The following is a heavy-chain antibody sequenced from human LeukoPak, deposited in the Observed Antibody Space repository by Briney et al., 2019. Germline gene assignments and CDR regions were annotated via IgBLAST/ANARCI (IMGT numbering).Heavy chain of an antibody. CDR1: GYTFTGYY. J-gene: IGHJ3*02. CDR2: INPNSGGT. D-gene: IGHD3-22*01. CDR3: ARDPNDSSGRYRLHDAFDI. V-gene: IGHV1-2*02. Sequence: ASVKVSCKASGYTFTGYYMHWVRQAPGQGLEWMGWINPNSGGTNYAQKFQGRVTMTRDTSISTAYMELSRLRSDDTAVYYCARDPNDSSGRYRLHDAFDIWGQGTMVTVSS.